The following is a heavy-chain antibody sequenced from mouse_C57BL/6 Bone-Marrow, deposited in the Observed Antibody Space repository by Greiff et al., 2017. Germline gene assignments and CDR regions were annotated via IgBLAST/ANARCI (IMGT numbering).Heavy chain of an antibody. J-gene: IGHJ4*01. CDR3: ARIAYYSYDYDEKAMDY. D-gene: IGHD2-4*01. V-gene: IGHV8-8*01. CDR1: GFSLSTFGMG. CDR2: IWWEDDK. Sequence: QVTLKVSGPGILQPSQTLSLTCSFSGFSLSTFGMGVGWIRQPSGKGLEWLAHIWWEDDKYYNQALKSRLTISKDTSKNQVFLKIANVDTADTATYYCARIAYYSYDYDEKAMDYWGQGTSVTVSS.